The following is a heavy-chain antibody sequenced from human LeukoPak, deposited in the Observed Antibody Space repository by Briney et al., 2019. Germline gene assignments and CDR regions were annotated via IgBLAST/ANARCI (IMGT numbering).Heavy chain of an antibody. CDR3: ARGRKDYGDYYRFDP. V-gene: IGHV1-18*01. D-gene: IGHD4-17*01. CDR1: GYTFTSYG. J-gene: IGHJ5*02. CDR2: ISAYNGNT. Sequence: ASVKVSYKASGYTFTSYGISWVRQAPGQGLEWMGWISAYNGNTNYAQKLQGRVTMTTDTSTSTAYMELRSLRSDDTAVYYCARGRKDYGDYYRFDPWGQGTLVTVSS.